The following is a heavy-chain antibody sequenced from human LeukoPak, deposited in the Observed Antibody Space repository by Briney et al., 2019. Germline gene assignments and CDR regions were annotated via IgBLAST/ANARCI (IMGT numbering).Heavy chain of an antibody. CDR1: GYTFTTYG. J-gene: IGHJ4*02. Sequence: ASVNVSCKASGYTFTTYGISWVRQAPGQGLEWMGWISTYNGDTNYAQKLQGRVTMTADTSTSTTYMELRSLRSDDTAVYYCARPSLVATPYFDYWGQGTLVTVSS. V-gene: IGHV1-18*01. CDR3: ARPSLVATPYFDY. CDR2: ISTYNGDT. D-gene: IGHD5-12*01.